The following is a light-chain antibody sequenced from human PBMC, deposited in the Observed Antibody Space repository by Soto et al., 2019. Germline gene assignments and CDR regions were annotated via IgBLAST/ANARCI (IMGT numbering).Light chain of an antibody. CDR1: TGAVTSGSY. V-gene: IGLV7-43*01. CDR3: LVYHNGSWV. CDR2: NTD. Sequence: QAVVTQEPSLTVSPGGTVTLTCASSTGAVTSGSYTHWFQQKPGQPPKTLIYNTDNKHSWTPARFSGSLLGDKAALTLSGVHLEDEADYYCLVYHNGSWVFGGGTKLTVL. J-gene: IGLJ3*02.